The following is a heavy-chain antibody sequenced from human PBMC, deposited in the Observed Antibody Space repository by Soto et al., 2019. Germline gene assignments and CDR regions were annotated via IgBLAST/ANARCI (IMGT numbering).Heavy chain of an antibody. CDR2: ISGSGGST. Sequence: GGSLRLSCAASGFTFSSYAVSWVRQAPGKGLEWVSAISGSGGSTYYADSVKGRFTISRDNSKNTLYLQMNSLRAEDTAVYYCAKYYKLEPRFDYWGQGTLVTVSS. J-gene: IGHJ4*02. V-gene: IGHV3-23*01. CDR3: AKYYKLEPRFDY. D-gene: IGHD1-1*01. CDR1: GFTFSSYA.